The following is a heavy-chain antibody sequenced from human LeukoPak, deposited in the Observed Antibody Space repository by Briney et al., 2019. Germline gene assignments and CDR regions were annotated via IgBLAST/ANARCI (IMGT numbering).Heavy chain of an antibody. CDR2: INHSGST. D-gene: IGHD2-2*02. CDR1: GGSFSGYY. CDR3: ARARGGYCSSTSCYTGRYYFDY. V-gene: IGHV4-34*01. Sequence: PSETLSLTCAVYGGSFSGYYWSWIRQPPGKGLEWIGEINHSGSTNYNPSLKSRVTISVDTSKNQFSLKLSSVTAADTAVYYCARARGGYCSSTSCYTGRYYFDYWGQGILVTVSS. J-gene: IGHJ4*02.